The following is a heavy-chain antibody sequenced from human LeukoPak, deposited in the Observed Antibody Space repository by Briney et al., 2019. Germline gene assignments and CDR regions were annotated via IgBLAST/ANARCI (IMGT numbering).Heavy chain of an antibody. J-gene: IGHJ4*02. V-gene: IGHV3-48*01. CDR2: ISTSSSTI. CDR1: GFTFSSYS. CDR3: ARWLQSLYYFDY. D-gene: IGHD5-24*01. Sequence: GGSLRLSCAASGFTFSSYSMNWVRQAPGKGLEWVSYISTSSSTIYYADSVKGRFTISRDDAKNAMYLQMNSLRAEDTAVYYCARWLQSLYYFDYWGQGTLVTVSS.